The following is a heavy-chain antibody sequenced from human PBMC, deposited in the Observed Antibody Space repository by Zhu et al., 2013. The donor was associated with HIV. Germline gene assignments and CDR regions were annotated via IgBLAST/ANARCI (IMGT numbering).Heavy chain of an antibody. Sequence: QVQLVQSGAEVKKPGSSVKVSCKASGGTFSSYAISWVRQAPGQGLEWMGGIIPIFGTANYAQKFQGRVTITADKSTSTAYMELSSLRSEDTAVYYCARVIVVVPAALSDWFDPWGQGTLVTVSS. J-gene: IGHJ5*02. CDR1: GGTFSSYA. D-gene: IGHD2-2*01. CDR3: ARVIVVVPAALSDWFDP. V-gene: IGHV1-69*06. CDR2: IIPIFGTA.